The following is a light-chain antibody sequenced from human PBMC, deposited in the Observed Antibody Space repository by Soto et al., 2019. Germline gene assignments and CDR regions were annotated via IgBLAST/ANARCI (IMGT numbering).Light chain of an antibody. J-gene: IGKJ5*01. CDR3: QQYNKWPPIT. V-gene: IGKV3-15*01. CDR2: GAT. CDR1: QSVGIL. Sequence: EIVMTQSPATLSVSPGERATLSCRASQSVGILLAWYQQKPGQAPRLLIHGATTRATGIPARFSGSGSGTDFTLTIHYLRSEDFAVYYCQQYNKWPPITFGQGTRLEIK.